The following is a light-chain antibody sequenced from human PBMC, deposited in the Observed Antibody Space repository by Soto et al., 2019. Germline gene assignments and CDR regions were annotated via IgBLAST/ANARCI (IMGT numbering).Light chain of an antibody. Sequence: QSVLTQPPSASGTPGQRVTISCSGSSSNIGSNYVYWYQQLPGTAPKLLIYRNNQRSSGVPDRFSGSKSGTSASLAISGLRSEDEADYYCAAWDDSLSGRGVFGTGTKVTVL. CDR3: AAWDDSLSGRGV. V-gene: IGLV1-47*01. J-gene: IGLJ1*01. CDR2: RNN. CDR1: SSNIGSNY.